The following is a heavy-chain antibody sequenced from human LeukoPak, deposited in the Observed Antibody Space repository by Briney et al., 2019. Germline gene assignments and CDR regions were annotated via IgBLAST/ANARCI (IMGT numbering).Heavy chain of an antibody. CDR1: GGSFSGYY. J-gene: IGHJ4*02. CDR2: INHSGST. CDR3: AREGSGNGDYVLHPPDY. D-gene: IGHD4-17*01. Sequence: PSETLSLTCAVYGGSFSGYYWSWIRQPPGKGLEWIGEINHSGSTNYNPSLKSRVTISVDTSKNQFSLKLSSVTAADTAVNYCAREGSGNGDYVLHPPDYWGQGTLVTVSS. V-gene: IGHV4-34*01.